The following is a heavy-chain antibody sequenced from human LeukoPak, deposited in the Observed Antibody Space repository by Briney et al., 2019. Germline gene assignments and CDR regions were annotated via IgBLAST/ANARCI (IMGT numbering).Heavy chain of an antibody. J-gene: IGHJ6*02. CDR1: GYSSTYVFTTYP. CDR2: INPNSGGT. Sequence: GASVKVSCRASGYSSTYVFTTYPIHWVRQAPGQGLEWMGWINPNSGGTNYAQKFQGRVTMTRDTSISTAYMELSRLRSDDTAVYYCARIPGEVNVDVWGQGTTVTVSS. V-gene: IGHV1-2*02. CDR3: ARIPGEVNVDV. D-gene: IGHD4-17*01.